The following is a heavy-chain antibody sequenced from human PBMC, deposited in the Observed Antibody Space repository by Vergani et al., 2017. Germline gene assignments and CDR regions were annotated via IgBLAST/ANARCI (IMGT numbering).Heavy chain of an antibody. J-gene: IGHJ4*02. D-gene: IGHD2-15*01. CDR1: GGSFSGYY. CDR3: ARGLMRVVYFDY. CDR2: INHSGST. Sequence: QVQLQQWGAGLLKPSETLSLTCAVYGGSFSGYYWSWIRQPPGKGLEWMGEINHSGSTNYNPSLKSRVTISVDTSKNQFSLKLSSVTAADTAVYYCARGLMRVVYFDYWGQGTLVTVSS. V-gene: IGHV4-34*01.